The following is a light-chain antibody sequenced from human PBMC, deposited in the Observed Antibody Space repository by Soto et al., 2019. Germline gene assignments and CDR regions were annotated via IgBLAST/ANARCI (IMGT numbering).Light chain of an antibody. Sequence: EIVLTQSPGTLSLSPGERATLSCRASQNVSSSYLAWYQQKPGQAPRLLIYRASIRATGIPDRFTGSGSGTDFTLTISSLQSEDFAVYYCQQYNNWPPITFGQGTRLEIK. J-gene: IGKJ5*01. V-gene: IGKV3-20*01. CDR1: QNVSSSY. CDR2: RAS. CDR3: QQYNNWPPIT.